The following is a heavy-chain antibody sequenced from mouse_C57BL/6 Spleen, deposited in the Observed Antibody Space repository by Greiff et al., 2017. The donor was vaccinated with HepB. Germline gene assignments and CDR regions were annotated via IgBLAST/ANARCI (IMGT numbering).Heavy chain of an antibody. Sequence: VQGVESAAELVKPGASVKISCKVSGYTFTDHTIHWMKQRPEQGLEWIGYIYPRDGSTKYNEKFKGKATLTADKSSSTAYMQLNSLTSEDSAVYVWARSNRRWYPFDYWGQGTTLTVSS. D-gene: IGHD2-1*01. CDR3: ARSNRRWYPFDY. V-gene: IGHV1-78*01. CDR1: GYTFTDHT. CDR2: IYPRDGST. J-gene: IGHJ2*01.